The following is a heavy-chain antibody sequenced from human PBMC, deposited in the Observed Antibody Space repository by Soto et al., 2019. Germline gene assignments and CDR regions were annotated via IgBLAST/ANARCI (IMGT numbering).Heavy chain of an antibody. D-gene: IGHD3-16*02. CDR1: GYSFTSYW. J-gene: IGHJ6*02. CDR3: ARYRLYELYYYYGMDV. Sequence: GESLKISCKGSGYSFTSYWIGWVRQMPGKGLEWMGIIYPGDSDTRYSPSFQGQVTISADKSISTAYLQWSSLKASDTAMYYCARYRLYELYYYYGMDVWAQGTTDTGSS. V-gene: IGHV5-51*01. CDR2: IYPGDSDT.